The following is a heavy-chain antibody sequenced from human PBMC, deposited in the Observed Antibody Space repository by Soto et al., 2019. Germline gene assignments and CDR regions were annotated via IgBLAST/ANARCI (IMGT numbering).Heavy chain of an antibody. Sequence: EVQLLESRGGLVRPGGSLRLSCAASGFTFSSYPMKWVRQGPGKGLEWVSTIGGSGTGFNTDYADSVKGRFVISRDNSKNTVYLQMNSLRAEDTALYYCARVAPYCSTTTCYIDSWGQGTLVTVSS. CDR2: IGGSGTGFNT. V-gene: IGHV3-23*01. D-gene: IGHD2-2*01. CDR3: ARVAPYCSTTTCYIDS. CDR1: GFTFSSYP. J-gene: IGHJ4*02.